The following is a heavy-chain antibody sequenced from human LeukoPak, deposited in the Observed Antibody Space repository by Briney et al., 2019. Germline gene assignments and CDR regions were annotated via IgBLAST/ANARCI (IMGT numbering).Heavy chain of an antibody. D-gene: IGHD2-15*01. J-gene: IGHJ4*02. CDR1: GFTFRSYD. V-gene: IGHV3-23*01. CDR2: ISRSGSHT. Sequence: GGSLRLSCAVSGFTFRSYDMGWVRQAPGKGLEWISSISRSGSHTYYADSVKGRFTISRDNSKNTLYLQMNSLRAEDTAVYYCAKQLGYCSDGSCYFPYWGQGTLVTVSS. CDR3: AKQLGYCSDGSCYFPY.